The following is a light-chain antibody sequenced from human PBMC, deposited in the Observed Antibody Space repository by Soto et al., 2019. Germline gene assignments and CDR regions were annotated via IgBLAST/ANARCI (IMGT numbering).Light chain of an antibody. CDR2: GAS. V-gene: IGKV3-15*01. CDR1: QSINSE. Sequence: EIVMTQSPATLSLSPGERAALSCRASQSINSELAWHQQKPGQPPRLLIYGASTRATGVPARFTGSESGSEFTLTIGALQSEDFAVYYGQQYHSGPLACAQGARVE. J-gene: IGKJ2*01. CDR3: QQYHSGPLA.